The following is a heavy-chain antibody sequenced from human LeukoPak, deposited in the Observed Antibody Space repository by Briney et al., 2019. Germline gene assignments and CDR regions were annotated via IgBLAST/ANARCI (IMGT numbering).Heavy chain of an antibody. CDR2: INPNSGGT. D-gene: IGHD5-24*01. V-gene: IGHV1-2*02. CDR3: ARVDWLQLIPFDY. CDR1: GYTFTGYF. J-gene: IGHJ4*02. Sequence: ASVKVPCKASGYTFTGYFIHWVRQAPGQGLEWMGWINPNSGGTSYAQKFQGRVTMTTDTSISTAYMELSSLRSDDTAVYYCARVDWLQLIPFDYWGQGTLVTVSS.